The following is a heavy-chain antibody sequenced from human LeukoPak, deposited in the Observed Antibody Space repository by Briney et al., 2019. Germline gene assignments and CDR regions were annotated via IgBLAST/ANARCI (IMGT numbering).Heavy chain of an antibody. D-gene: IGHD1-26*01. J-gene: IGHJ3*01. V-gene: IGHV3-7*01. CDR2: IKEDGSEK. CDR3: VRDKASGSSYGSSFHF. CDR1: GFTFSSYA. Sequence: GGSLRLSCAASGFTFSSYAMSWVRQGPGKGLEWVATIKEDGSEKYYVDSVKGRFTISRDNAKNSLYLQMDSLRVEDTALYYCVRDKASGSSYGSSFHFWGQGTMVIVSS.